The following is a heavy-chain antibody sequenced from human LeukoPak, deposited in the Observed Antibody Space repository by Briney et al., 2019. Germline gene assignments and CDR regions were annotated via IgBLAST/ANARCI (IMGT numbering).Heavy chain of an antibody. CDR1: GYTFTSYG. J-gene: IGHJ4*02. CDR3: ARDQTSDDYDEYCSGGSCYIDY. V-gene: IGHV1-18*01. CDR2: ISAYNDNT. Sequence: ASVKVSCKASGYTFTSYGISWVRQAPGQGLEGMGWISAYNDNTNYAQKLQGKVTMTTDTSTSTVYMELRSLRSDDTAVYYCARDQTSDDYDEYCSGGSCYIDYWGQGTLVTVSS. D-gene: IGHD2-15*01.